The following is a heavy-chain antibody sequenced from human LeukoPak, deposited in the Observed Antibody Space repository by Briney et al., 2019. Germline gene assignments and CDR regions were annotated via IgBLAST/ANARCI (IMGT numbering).Heavy chain of an antibody. D-gene: IGHD5-12*01. CDR2: ISSSSSYI. V-gene: IGHV3-21*01. CDR3: ARSNSGYDLVDAFEI. CDR1: RFTFSSYS. J-gene: IGHJ3*02. Sequence: GGSLRLSCAASRFTFSSYSMNWVRQAPGKGLEGLSYISSSSSYIYYADSVRGGFTISRDNAKNSLYLNMNSLRAEDGALYYCARSNSGYDLVDAFEIWCQGTMVTVSS.